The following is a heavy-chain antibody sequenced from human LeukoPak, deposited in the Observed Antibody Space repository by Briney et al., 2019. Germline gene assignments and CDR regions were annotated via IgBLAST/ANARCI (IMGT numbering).Heavy chain of an antibody. V-gene: IGHV4-4*07. D-gene: IGHD1-26*01. Sequence: SETLSLTCTVSGGSISSYYWSWIRQPAGKGLEWIGRIYTSGSTNYNPSLKSRVTMSVDTSKNQFSLKLSSVTAADTAVYYCARVSEWELFTAFDIWGQGTMVTVSS. CDR2: IYTSGST. CDR3: ARVSEWELFTAFDI. J-gene: IGHJ3*02. CDR1: GGSISSYY.